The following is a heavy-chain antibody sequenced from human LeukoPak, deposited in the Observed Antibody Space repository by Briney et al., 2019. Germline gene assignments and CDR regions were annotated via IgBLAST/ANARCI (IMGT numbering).Heavy chain of an antibody. D-gene: IGHD6-13*01. Sequence: SETLSLTCAVYGGSFSGYYWSWIRQPPGKGLEWIGEINHSGSTNYNPSLKSRVTISVDTSKNQFSLKLSSVTAEDTAVYYCARARGSSSWYSSNYYYYYMDVWGKGTTVTISS. J-gene: IGHJ6*03. V-gene: IGHV4-34*01. CDR2: INHSGST. CDR3: ARARGSSSWYSSNYYYYYMDV. CDR1: GGSFSGYY.